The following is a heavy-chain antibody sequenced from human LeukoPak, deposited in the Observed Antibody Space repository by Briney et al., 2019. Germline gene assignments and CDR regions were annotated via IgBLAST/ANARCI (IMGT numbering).Heavy chain of an antibody. CDR1: GVSINNYY. V-gene: IGHV4-59*01. CDR3: ARSRGYSGYAYDAFDI. J-gene: IGHJ3*02. CDR2: VYYSGST. Sequence: PSGTLSLTCSVFGVSINNYYWSWIREPPGRGLEWIGYVYYSGSTNYNPSLKSRVTISVDTSKNQFSLKLSSVTAADTAVYYCARSRGYSGYAYDAFDIWGQGTMVTVSS. D-gene: IGHD5-12*01.